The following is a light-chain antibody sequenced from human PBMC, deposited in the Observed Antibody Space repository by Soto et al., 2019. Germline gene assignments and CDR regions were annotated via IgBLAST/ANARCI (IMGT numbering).Light chain of an antibody. Sequence: EIVFTHAPVILYLSQVERAILSSSASQSVSSSFLAWYQQKPGQAPRLLIYGASSRATGIPDRFSGSGSGTDFTLTIRRLEPEDFAVYYCQQYGSSRTWTCGKGHRGDIK. CDR2: GAS. J-gene: IGKJ1*01. V-gene: IGKV3-20*01. CDR3: QQYGSSRTWT. CDR1: QSVSSSF.